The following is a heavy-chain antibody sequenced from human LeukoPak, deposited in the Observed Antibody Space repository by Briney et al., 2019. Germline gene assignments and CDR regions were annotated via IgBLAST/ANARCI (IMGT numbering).Heavy chain of an antibody. J-gene: IGHJ4*02. CDR2: INPNSGGT. CDR1: GYTFIAYY. D-gene: IGHD3-10*01. CDR3: ARVIGFGELSLGH. Sequence: ASVKVSCKASGYTFIAYYMHWVRQAPGQGLEWMGWINPNSGGTNYAQKFQGRVTMTRDTSISTAYMELSRLRSDDTAVYFCARVIGFGELSLGHWGQGTLVTVSS. V-gene: IGHV1-2*02.